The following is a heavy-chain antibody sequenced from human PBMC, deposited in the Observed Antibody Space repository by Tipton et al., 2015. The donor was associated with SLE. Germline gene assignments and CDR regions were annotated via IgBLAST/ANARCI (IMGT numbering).Heavy chain of an antibody. V-gene: IGHV4-31*03. D-gene: IGHD3-10*01. J-gene: IGHJ3*02. CDR2: IYDTGST. Sequence: TLSLTCTVSGGSISSGGYYWNWIRQSPGVGLEWIGYIYDTGSTYYNPSLRSRVTISVDTSKNQFSLNLSSVTAADTAVYYCARAFGAHDAFDIWGQGTMVTVSS. CDR3: ARAFGAHDAFDI. CDR1: GGSISSGGYY.